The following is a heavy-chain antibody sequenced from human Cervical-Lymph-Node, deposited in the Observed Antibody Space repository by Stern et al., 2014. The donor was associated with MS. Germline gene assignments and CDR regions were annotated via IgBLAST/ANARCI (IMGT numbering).Heavy chain of an antibody. D-gene: IGHD6-13*01. CDR1: GASISSSSYY. CDR2: MSYSGST. Sequence: QVQLQESGPGLVKPSETLSLTCTVSGASISSSSYYWGWIRQPPGKGLEWIGSMSYSGSTHYNPSVRSRVPISIDPSKNHCPLNRSSVTAADTAVYYCARPRTGGSWPPDGSDIWGQGTMVTVSS. CDR3: ARPRTGGSWPPDGSDI. V-gene: IGHV4-39*02. J-gene: IGHJ3*02.